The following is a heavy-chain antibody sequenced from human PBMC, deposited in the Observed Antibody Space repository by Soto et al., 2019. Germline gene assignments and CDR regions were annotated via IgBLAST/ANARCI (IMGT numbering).Heavy chain of an antibody. Sequence: QVQLQESGPGLVKPSETLSLTCTVSGGSVSSNYWTWIRQPPGKGLEWIGYIYYSGSTNYNPSLKSRVTISIDTSKNQFSLKLSSVTAADTAVDYCARLWTTVANHYSGQGTLVTVSS. V-gene: IGHV4-59*08. CDR1: GGSVSSNY. CDR3: ARLWTTVANHY. D-gene: IGHD4-17*01. CDR2: IYYSGST. J-gene: IGHJ4*02.